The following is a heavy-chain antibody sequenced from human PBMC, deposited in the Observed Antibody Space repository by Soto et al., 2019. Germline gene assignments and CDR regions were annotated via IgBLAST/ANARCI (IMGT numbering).Heavy chain of an antibody. CDR3: AARIYCSGGSCYEDGFDY. J-gene: IGHJ4*02. V-gene: IGHV1-58*02. CDR1: GFTFTSSA. Sequence: GASVKVSCKASGFTFTSSAMQWVRQARGQRLEWIGWIVVGSGNTNYAQKFQERVTITRDMSTSTAYMELSSLRSEDTAVYYCAARIYCSGGSCYEDGFDYWGQGTLVTVSS. CDR2: IVVGSGNT. D-gene: IGHD2-15*01.